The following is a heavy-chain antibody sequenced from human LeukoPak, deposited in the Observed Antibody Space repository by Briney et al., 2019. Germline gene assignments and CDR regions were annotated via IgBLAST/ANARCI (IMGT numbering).Heavy chain of an antibody. CDR1: GGSISSGGYY. Sequence: SQTLSLTCTVSGGSISSGGYYWSWIRQHPGKGLEWIGYIYYSGSTYYNPSLKSRVTRSVDTSKNQFSLKLSSVTAADTAVYYCARAALGSSSWCERSTHYYGMDVWGQGTTVTVSS. CDR3: ARAALGSSSWCERSTHYYGMDV. V-gene: IGHV4-31*03. D-gene: IGHD6-13*01. CDR2: IYYSGST. J-gene: IGHJ6*02.